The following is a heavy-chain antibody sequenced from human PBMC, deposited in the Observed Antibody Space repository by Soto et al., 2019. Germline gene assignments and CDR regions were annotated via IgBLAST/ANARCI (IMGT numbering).Heavy chain of an antibody. Sequence: QVQLQESGPGLVKPSGTLSLTCAVSGGSISXXNWXXWVRXPXXXGXEWIGEIYHSGSTNYNPSLXXRXTXSXXXXXNXXXXXXXXXXXXXXXXXXXXXXXXXXXCYPFDPWGQGTLVTVSS. CDR3: XXXXXXXXCYPFDP. V-gene: IGHV4-4*02. D-gene: IGHD2-2*01. CDR1: GGSISXXNW. CDR2: IYHSGST. J-gene: IGHJ5*02.